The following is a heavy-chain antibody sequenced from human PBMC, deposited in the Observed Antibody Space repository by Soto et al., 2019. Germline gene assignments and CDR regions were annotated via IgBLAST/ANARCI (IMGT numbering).Heavy chain of an antibody. J-gene: IGHJ1*01. D-gene: IGHD3-3*02. CDR1: GGSFSSSA. CDR3: AGIGYLNFWTGYFPKEY. V-gene: IGHV1-69*13. Sequence: SVKVSGKASGGSFSSSAVSWVRQAPGQGLEWMGGIILMSGTANYAQRFQGRVTIPADESATTIYMELSSLRSEDTAIYYCAGIGYLNFWTGYFPKEYWGQCTLVA. CDR2: IILMSGTA.